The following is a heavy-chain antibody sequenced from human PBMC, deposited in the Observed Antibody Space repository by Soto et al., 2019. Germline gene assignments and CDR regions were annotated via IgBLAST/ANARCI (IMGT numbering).Heavy chain of an antibody. V-gene: IGHV4-59*01. J-gene: IGHJ6*03. CDR1: GGSISSYY. Sequence: PSETLSLTCTVSGGSISSYYWSWIRQPPGKGLEWIGYIYYSGSTNYNPSLKSRVTISVDTSKNQFSLKLSSVTAADTAVYYCARERTTALPSGYYYYYMDVWGKGTTVTVSS. CDR2: IYYSGST. D-gene: IGHD1-7*01. CDR3: ARERTTALPSGYYYYYMDV.